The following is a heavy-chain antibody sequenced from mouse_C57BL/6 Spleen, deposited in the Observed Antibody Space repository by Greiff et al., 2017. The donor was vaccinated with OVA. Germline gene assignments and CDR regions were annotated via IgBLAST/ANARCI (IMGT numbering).Heavy chain of an antibody. CDR3: ARSHYDYDAWFAY. CDR2: INPNNGGT. V-gene: IGHV1-18*01. J-gene: IGHJ3*01. D-gene: IGHD2-4*01. CDR1: GYTFTDYN. Sequence: EVQLQQSGPELVKPGASVKIPCKASGYTFTDYNMDWVKQSHGRSLEWTGDINPNNGGTIYNQKFTGKATLTVDKSSSTAYMELRSLTSEDTAVYYCARSHYDYDAWFAYWGQGTLVTVSA.